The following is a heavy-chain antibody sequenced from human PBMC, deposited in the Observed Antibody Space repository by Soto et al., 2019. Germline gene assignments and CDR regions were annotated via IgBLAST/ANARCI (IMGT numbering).Heavy chain of an antibody. Sequence: SETLSLTCAVYGGSFSGYYWSWIRQPPGKGLEWIGEINHSGSTNYNPSLKSRVTISVDTSKNQFSLKLSSVTAADTAVYYCARGGYIAAAVPLDYWGQGTLVTVSS. D-gene: IGHD6-13*01. CDR2: INHSGST. CDR1: GGSFSGYY. J-gene: IGHJ4*02. CDR3: ARGGYIAAAVPLDY. V-gene: IGHV4-34*01.